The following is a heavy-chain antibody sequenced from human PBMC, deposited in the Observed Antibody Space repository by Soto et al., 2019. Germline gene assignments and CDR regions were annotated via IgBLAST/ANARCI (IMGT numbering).Heavy chain of an antibody. CDR1: GFTFSSYG. CDR3: ARELRRRYYGMDV. J-gene: IGHJ6*02. D-gene: IGHD2-15*01. V-gene: IGHV3-33*01. Sequence: QVQLVESGGGVVQPGRSLRLSCAASGFTFSSYGMHGVRQAPGKGLEWVAVIWYDGSNKYYADSVKGRFTISRDNSKNTLYLQMNSLRAEDTAVYYCARELRRRYYGMDVWGQGTTVTVSS. CDR2: IWYDGSNK.